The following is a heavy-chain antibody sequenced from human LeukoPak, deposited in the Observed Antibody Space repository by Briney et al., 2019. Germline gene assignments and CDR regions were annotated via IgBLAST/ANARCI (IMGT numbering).Heavy chain of an antibody. CDR1: GVPISSYY. CDR2: ISYSGST. J-gene: IGHJ4*02. V-gene: IGHV4-59*08. CDR3: ARQSRGTTARLFDY. D-gene: IGHD1-1*01. Sequence: PSQTLSLTCTVSGVPISSYYWSWIRQPPGKGLEWIGYISYSGSTNYNPSLESRVTISGDTSKNQFSLKLSSVTAADTAFYYCARQSRGTTARLFDYWGQGTLVTVSS.